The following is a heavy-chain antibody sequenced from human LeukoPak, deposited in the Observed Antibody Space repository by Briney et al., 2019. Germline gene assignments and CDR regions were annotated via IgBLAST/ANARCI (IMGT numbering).Heavy chain of an antibody. V-gene: IGHV1-24*01. Sequence: ASVKVSYKVSGYTLTELSMHWVRQAPGKGLEWMGGFDPEDGETIYAQKFQGRVTMTEDTSTDTAYMELSSLRSEDTAVYYCATATNWNFGRATTYYFDYWGQGTLVTVSS. D-gene: IGHD1-7*01. CDR2: FDPEDGET. CDR3: ATATNWNFGRATTYYFDY. J-gene: IGHJ4*02. CDR1: GYTLTELS.